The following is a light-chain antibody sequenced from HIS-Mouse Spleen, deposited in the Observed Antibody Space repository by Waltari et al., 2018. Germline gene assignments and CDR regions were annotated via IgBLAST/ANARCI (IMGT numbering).Light chain of an antibody. J-gene: IGLJ3*02. CDR3: YSTDSSGNWV. CDR1: ALPKKY. Sequence: SYELTQPPSVSVSPGQTARITCSGDALPKKYAHWYQQKSGQAPVLVIYEDSKRPPGIPERFSGSSSGTMATLTISGAQVEDEADYYCYSTDSSGNWVFGGGTKLTVL. CDR2: EDS. V-gene: IGLV3-10*01.